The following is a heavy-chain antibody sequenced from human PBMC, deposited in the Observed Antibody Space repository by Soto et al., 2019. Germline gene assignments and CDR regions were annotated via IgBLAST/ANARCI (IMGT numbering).Heavy chain of an antibody. CDR3: ARVVGADRGYDYDSSGYYYEVWDF. D-gene: IGHD3-22*01. CDR2: IYHSGST. V-gene: IGHV4-4*02. CDR1: SGSISSSNW. J-gene: IGHJ4*02. Sequence: SETLSLTCAVSSGSISSSNWWSWVRQPPGKGLEWIGEIYHSGSTNYNPSLKSRVTISVDTSKNQFSLKLSSVTAADTAVYYCARVVGADRGYDYDSSGYYYEVWDFWGQGTLVTVSS.